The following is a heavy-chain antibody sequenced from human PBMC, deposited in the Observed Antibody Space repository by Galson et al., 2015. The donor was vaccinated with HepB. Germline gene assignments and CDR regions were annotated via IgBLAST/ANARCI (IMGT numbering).Heavy chain of an antibody. Sequence: SLRLSCAASGFTFSSYWMSWVRQAPGKGLEWVANIKQDGSEKYYVDSVKGRFTISRDNAKNSLYLQMNSLRAVDTAVYYCARDKRYCSSTSCYLKNKSYYYGMDVWGQGTTVTVSS. CDR1: GFTFSSYW. CDR3: ARDKRYCSSTSCYLKNKSYYYGMDV. V-gene: IGHV3-7*03. D-gene: IGHD2-2*01. CDR2: IKQDGSEK. J-gene: IGHJ6*02.